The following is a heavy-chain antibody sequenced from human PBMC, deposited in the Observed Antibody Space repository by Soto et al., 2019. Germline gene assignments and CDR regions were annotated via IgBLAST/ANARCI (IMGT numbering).Heavy chain of an antibody. Sequence: SETLSLTCTVSGGSISIFYWSWIRHPPGKGLEWIGYIYYTGSTNYNPSLKSRVTMSVDTSKNELSLKLSSVTAADTAVYYCARGGSSAWHNWFDPWGQGTLVTVSS. CDR2: IYYTGST. CDR3: ARGGSSAWHNWFDP. V-gene: IGHV4-59*01. J-gene: IGHJ5*02. CDR1: GGSISIFY. D-gene: IGHD6-19*01.